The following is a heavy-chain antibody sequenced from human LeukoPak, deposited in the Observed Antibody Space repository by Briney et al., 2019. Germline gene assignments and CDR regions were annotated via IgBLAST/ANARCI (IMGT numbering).Heavy chain of an antibody. V-gene: IGHV1-8*01. Sequence: ASVKVSCKASGYTFTSYDINWVRQATGQGLEWMGWMNPNSGNTGYAQKFQGRVTITRNTSISTAYMELSSLRSEGTAVYYCARANSYDILTGYYFDYWGQGTLVTVSS. J-gene: IGHJ4*02. D-gene: IGHD3-9*01. CDR3: ARANSYDILTGYYFDY. CDR1: GYTFTSYD. CDR2: MNPNSGNT.